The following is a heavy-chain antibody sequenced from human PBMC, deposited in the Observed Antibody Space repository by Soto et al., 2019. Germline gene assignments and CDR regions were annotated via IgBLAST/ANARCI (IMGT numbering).Heavy chain of an antibody. CDR1: GYTFSYYY. D-gene: IGHD1-20*01. CDR2: INPNHGGT. Sequence: XSVKVSCKASGYTFSYYYIHLVRQAPGQGLECMGWINPNHGGTNYAQKLQGRVTMTTDTSTSTAYMELRSLRSDDTAVYYCARDLGITGTTQGPKWFDSWGQGTLVTVSS. V-gene: IGHV1-18*04. J-gene: IGHJ5*01. CDR3: ARDLGITGTTQGPKWFDS.